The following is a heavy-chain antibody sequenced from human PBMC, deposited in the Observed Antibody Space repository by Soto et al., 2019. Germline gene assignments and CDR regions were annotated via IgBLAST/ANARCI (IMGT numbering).Heavy chain of an antibody. D-gene: IGHD1-26*01. V-gene: IGHV1-69*06. J-gene: IGHJ4*02. CDR1: GGTFSSYA. CDR3: ARLGNSGSYRGAFDY. Sequence: SVKVSCKASGGTFSSYAISWVRQAPGQGLEWMGGIIPIFGTANYAQRFQGRVTITADKSTSTAYMELSSLRSEDTAVYYCARLGNSGSYRGAFDYWGQGTLVTVSS. CDR2: IIPIFGTA.